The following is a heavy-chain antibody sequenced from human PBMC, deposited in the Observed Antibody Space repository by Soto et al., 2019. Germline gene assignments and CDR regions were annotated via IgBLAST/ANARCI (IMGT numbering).Heavy chain of an antibody. CDR3: AKGLSGYGSDVVY. J-gene: IGHJ4*02. V-gene: IGHV3-9*01. CDR2: ISWNSGSI. CDR1: GFTFDDYA. D-gene: IGHD5-12*01. Sequence: EVQLVESGGGLVQPGRSLRLSCAASGFTFDDYAMHWVRQAPGKGLEWVSGISWNSGSIGYADSVKGRFTISRDNAKNSLYLQMNSLRAEDTALYYCAKGLSGYGSDVVYWGQGTLVTVSS.